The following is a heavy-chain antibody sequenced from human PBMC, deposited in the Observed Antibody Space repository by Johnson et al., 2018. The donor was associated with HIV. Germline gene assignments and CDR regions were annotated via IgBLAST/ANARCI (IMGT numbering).Heavy chain of an antibody. CDR1: GFTFSSYG. D-gene: IGHD4-23*01. CDR2: ISYDGSNK. J-gene: IGHJ3*02. Sequence: QVQLVESGGGLIQPGGSLRLSCAASGFTFSSYGIHWVRQAPGKGLEWVAVISYDGSNKYYADSVKGRFTISRDNSKNTLYLQMHSLRADDTAVYYCASGEDYGGNYGAFDIWGQGTMVTVSS. V-gene: IGHV3-30*03. CDR3: ASGEDYGGNYGAFDI.